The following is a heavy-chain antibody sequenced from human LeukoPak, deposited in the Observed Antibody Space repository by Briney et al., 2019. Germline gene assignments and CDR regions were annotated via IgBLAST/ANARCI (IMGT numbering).Heavy chain of an antibody. CDR3: ARGLQYYYDSSGYYGYYYYYMDV. J-gene: IGHJ6*03. CDR2: IYYSGST. V-gene: IGHV4-59*01. Sequence: SETLSLTCAVYGGSFSGYYWSWIQQPPGKGLEWIGYIYYSGSTNYNPSLKSRVTISVDTSKNQFSLKLSSVTAADTAVYYCARGLQYYYDSSGYYGYYYYYMDVWGKGTTVTISS. CDR1: GGSFSGYY. D-gene: IGHD3-22*01.